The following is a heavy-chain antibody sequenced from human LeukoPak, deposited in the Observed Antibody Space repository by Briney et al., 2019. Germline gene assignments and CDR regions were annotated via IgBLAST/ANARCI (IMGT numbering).Heavy chain of an antibody. CDR1: GGSISSGSYY. V-gene: IGHV4-61*02. CDR2: IYTSGST. D-gene: IGHD5-24*01. Sequence: SETLSLTCTVSGGSISSGSYYWSWIRQPAGKGLEWIGRIYTSGSTNYNPSLKSRVTISVDTSKNQFSLKLSSVTAAGTAVYYCARVPSTNYYYYMDVWGKGTTVTVSS. CDR3: ARVPSTNYYYYMDV. J-gene: IGHJ6*03.